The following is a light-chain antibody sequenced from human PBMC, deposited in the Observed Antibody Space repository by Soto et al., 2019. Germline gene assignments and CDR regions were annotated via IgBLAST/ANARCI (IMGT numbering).Light chain of an antibody. CDR1: QSVSSY. CDR3: QKRSNWLLIT. V-gene: IGKV3-11*01. J-gene: IGKJ5*01. Sequence: ILMTLSRSTLPLAAGERGTRSSRSSQSVSSYLAWYQQKPGQAPRLLIYDASNRATGIPARFSGSGSGTDFTLTISSLEPEDFAVYYCQKRSNWLLITFCHGTLPEIK. CDR2: DAS.